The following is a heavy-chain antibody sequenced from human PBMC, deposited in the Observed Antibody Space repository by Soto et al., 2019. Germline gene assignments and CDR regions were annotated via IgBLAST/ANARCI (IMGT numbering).Heavy chain of an antibody. CDR1: GFTFSSYW. Sequence: EVQLVESGGGLVQPGGSLRLSCAASGFTFSSYWMHWVRQAPGKGLVWVSRINSDGSSTSYADSVKGRFTISRDNAKNTLYLQMNSRKAEDTAVYYCAGVSMVRGARQYYYGLDVWGQGTTVTVSS. V-gene: IGHV3-74*01. J-gene: IGHJ6*02. D-gene: IGHD3-10*01. CDR2: INSDGSST. CDR3: AGVSMVRGARQYYYGLDV.